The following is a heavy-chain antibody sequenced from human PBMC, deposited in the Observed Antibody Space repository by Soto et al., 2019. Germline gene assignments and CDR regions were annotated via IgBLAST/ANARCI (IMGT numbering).Heavy chain of an antibody. Sequence: ASVKVSNKASAYTFTCSGIRWVRQAPGQGLEWMGWLSAYNGNTNYAQKLKARVTMTTDTSTSTAYMELTRLSAEDTAMYFCARSRYTGTYSGRFLDYWGQGSLVTVSS. CDR2: LSAYNGNT. CDR1: AYTFTCSG. CDR3: ARSRYTGTYSGRFLDY. D-gene: IGHD1-26*01. V-gene: IGHV1-18*04. J-gene: IGHJ4*02.